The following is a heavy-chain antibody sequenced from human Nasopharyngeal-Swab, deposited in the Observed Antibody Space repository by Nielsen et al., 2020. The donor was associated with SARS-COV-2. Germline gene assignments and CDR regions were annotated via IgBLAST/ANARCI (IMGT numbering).Heavy chain of an antibody. Sequence: GGSLRLSCAASGFTFSSYDMHWVRQATGKGLEWVSAIGTAGDTYYPASVKGRFTISRENAKNSSYLQMNSLRAGDTAVYYCARARRRTIFGGSLEVDYMDVWGKGTTVTVSS. J-gene: IGHJ6*03. CDR2: IGTAGDT. V-gene: IGHV3-13*04. D-gene: IGHD3-3*01. CDR1: GFTFSSYD. CDR3: ARARRRTIFGGSLEVDYMDV.